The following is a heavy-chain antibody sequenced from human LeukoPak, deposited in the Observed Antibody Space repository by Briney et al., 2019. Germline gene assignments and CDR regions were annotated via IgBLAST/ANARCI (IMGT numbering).Heavy chain of an antibody. CDR1: GGSISSYY. CDR3: ARKSSGWYYFDY. V-gene: IGHV4-59*08. CDR2: IYYSGST. J-gene: IGHJ4*02. Sequence: SETLSLTCTVSGGSISSYYWSWIRQPPGKGLEWIGYIYYSGSTNYNPSLKSRVTISVDTSKNQFSLKLSSVTAADTAVYYCARKSSGWYYFDYWGQGTLVTVSS. D-gene: IGHD6-19*01.